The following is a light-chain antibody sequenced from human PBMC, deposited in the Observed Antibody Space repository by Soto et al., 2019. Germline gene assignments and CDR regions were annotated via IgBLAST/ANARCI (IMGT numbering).Light chain of an antibody. CDR1: KSVSCY. CDR3: HQHTGRPPQWT. J-gene: IGKJ1*01. Sequence: VLSQSPATLSLYPGERATLSCRANKSVSCYLAWYQQKPGQASMLLNYEASSGATAIPGRFSSSCARTVFPPTSSIQADDVLVFYCHQHTGRPPQWTFGQGTNVDI. V-gene: IGKV3-11*01. CDR2: EAS.